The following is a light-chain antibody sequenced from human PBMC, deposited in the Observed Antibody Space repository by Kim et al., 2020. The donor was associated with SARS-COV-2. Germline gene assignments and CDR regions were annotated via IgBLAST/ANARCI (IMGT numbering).Light chain of an antibody. CDR3: EQDYSPPLT. V-gene: IGKV4-1*01. J-gene: IGKJ4*01. CDR1: QSVLLRRNNKYY. Sequence: APNNCKSCQSVLLRRNNKYYLVSYQQTPSQPPHVLISWASTRGSGVPDLFSGVGSGTDFTLPISRVRAADVSVCYCEQDYSPPLTFGGGTKVE. CDR2: WAS.